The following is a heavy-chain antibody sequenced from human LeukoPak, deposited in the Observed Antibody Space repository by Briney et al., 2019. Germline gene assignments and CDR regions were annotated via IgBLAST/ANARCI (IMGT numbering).Heavy chain of an antibody. V-gene: IGHV4-34*01. D-gene: IGHD5-12*01. CDR3: ARTKSGYDPHRRGGYFDY. CDR2: INHSGST. CDR1: TGSFSGYY. Sequence: SETLSLTCAVDTGSFSGYYWSWIRQPPGKGLEWIGEINHSGSTNYNPSLKSRVTISVDTSKNQFSLKLSSVTAADTAVYYCARTKSGYDPHRRGGYFDYWGQGTLVTVSS. J-gene: IGHJ4*02.